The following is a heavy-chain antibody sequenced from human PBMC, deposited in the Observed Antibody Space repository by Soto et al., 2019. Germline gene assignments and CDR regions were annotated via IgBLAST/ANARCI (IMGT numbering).Heavy chain of an antibody. CDR1: GYTFNAFY. Sequence: QVQLVQSGAEVKKPGASVKVSCKAFGYTFNAFYMHWVRQAPGQGLEWMGVINPSGDGTSYVQKFQGRVTMTRDTSTSTVYMELSSLRSEDTAVYYCARVALGYDYADVWGQGTTVTVSS. CDR3: ARVALGYDYADV. V-gene: IGHV1-46*02. CDR2: INPSGDGT. D-gene: IGHD4-17*01. J-gene: IGHJ6*02.